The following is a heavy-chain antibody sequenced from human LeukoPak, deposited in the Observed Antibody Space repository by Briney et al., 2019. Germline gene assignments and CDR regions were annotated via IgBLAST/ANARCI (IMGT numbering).Heavy chain of an antibody. CDR3: ARASGDIVETATMGSY. V-gene: IGHV3-21*01. Sequence: GGSLRLSCAASGFTFSNSAMNWVRQAPGKGLEWVSSISSSSSSIYYADSVKGRFTISRDNAKNSLYLQMNSLRAEDTAVYYCARASGDIVETATMGSYWGQGTLVTVSS. J-gene: IGHJ4*02. D-gene: IGHD5-18*01. CDR2: ISSSSSSI. CDR1: GFTFSNSA.